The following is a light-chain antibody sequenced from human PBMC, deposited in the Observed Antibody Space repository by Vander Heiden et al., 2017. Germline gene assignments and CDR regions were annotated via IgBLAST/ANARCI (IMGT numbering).Light chain of an antibody. J-gene: IGLJ3*02. Sequence: QTVLTQPSSLSASPGASASLTCTLRSGINVGTYRIYWYQQKPGSPPQYLLRYKSDSDKQQGSGVPSRFSGSKDASANAGILLISGLQSEDEADYYCMIWHNSAWVFGGGTKLTLL. CDR3: MIWHNSAWV. CDR2: YKSDSDK. CDR1: SGINVGTYR. V-gene: IGLV5-45*03.